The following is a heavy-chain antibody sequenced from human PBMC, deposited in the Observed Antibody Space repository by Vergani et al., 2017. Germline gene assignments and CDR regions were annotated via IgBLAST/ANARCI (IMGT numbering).Heavy chain of an antibody. CDR2: IRFDGSNK. CDR1: GLTFSTCG. CDR3: AKDXPTNMFRGAYGMDV. D-gene: IGHD3-10*01. V-gene: IGHV3-30*02. J-gene: IGHJ6*02. Sequence: QVQLVESGGGVVQPGGSLILSCAASGLTFSTCGMHWVRQAPGKGLEWVAFIRFDGSNKYYGDSVNGRFIISRDNSKNTVDLRMNSLRTDDTAIYYCAKDXPTNMFRGAYGMDVWGQGTTVTVSS.